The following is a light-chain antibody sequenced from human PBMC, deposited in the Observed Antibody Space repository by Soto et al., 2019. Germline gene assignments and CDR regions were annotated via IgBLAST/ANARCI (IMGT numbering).Light chain of an antibody. CDR2: AAS. V-gene: IGKV1-17*01. Sequence: DIQMTQSPSTLSASVGDRFTMTCRANESLRSWLAWYQQKPGKVPKRLIYAASSLQSGVPSRFSGSGSGTEFTLTISSLQPEDFATYYCLQHNSYPWTFGQGTKVDIK. CDR1: ESLRSW. CDR3: LQHNSYPWT. J-gene: IGKJ1*01.